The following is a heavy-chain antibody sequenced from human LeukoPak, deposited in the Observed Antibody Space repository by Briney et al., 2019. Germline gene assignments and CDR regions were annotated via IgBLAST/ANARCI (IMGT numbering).Heavy chain of an antibody. CDR3: ARPTYRLRVDY. Sequence: PSETLSLTCAVSGYSISSGYYWGWIRQPPGKGLEWIGSIYHSGSTYYNPSLKSRVTISVDTSKNQFSLKLSSVTAADTAVYYCARPTYRLRVDYGAQEPLATAPS. J-gene: IGHJ4*02. V-gene: IGHV4-38-2*01. CDR2: IYHSGST. D-gene: IGHD2-8*01. CDR1: GYSISSGYY.